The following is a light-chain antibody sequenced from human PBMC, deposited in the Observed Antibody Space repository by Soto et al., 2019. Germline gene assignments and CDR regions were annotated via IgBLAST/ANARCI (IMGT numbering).Light chain of an antibody. CDR2: AAS. CDR1: QSISTY. J-gene: IGKJ1*01. Sequence: DIQMTQSPSSLSASVGDRVTITCRASQSISTYLNWYQQKPGKAPKLLIYAASTLQSGVPSRFSGSGSGTDFSLTNDSLQPEDSATYCCQQSYITPGTFGQGTRVEIK. CDR3: QQSYITPGT. V-gene: IGKV1-39*01.